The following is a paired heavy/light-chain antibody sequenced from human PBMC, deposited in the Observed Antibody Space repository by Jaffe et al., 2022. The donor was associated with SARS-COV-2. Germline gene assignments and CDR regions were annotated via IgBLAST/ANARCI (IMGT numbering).Light chain of an antibody. V-gene: IGKV3-15*01. J-gene: IGKJ4*01. CDR2: GAS. Sequence: EVLMTQSPDTLSVSPGERATLSCRASQSVRSNLAWYQQKPGQAPRLLIYGASTRATGIPDRFSGSGSGTEFTLTISSLQSEDFAVYYCQQYNNWPLTFGGGTKVEIK. CDR1: QSVRSN. CDR3: QQYNNWPLT.
Heavy chain of an antibody. CDR1: GFTFSSYA. V-gene: IGHV3-23*04. CDR3: ARNNNPPLDY. J-gene: IGHJ4*02. Sequence: EVQLVESGGGLVQPGGSLRLSCAASGFTFSSYAMRWVRQAPGKGLEWVSAISGSGGSTYYADSVKGRFTISRDNSKNTLYLQMNSLRAEDTAVYYCARNNNPPLDYWGQGTLVTVSS. CDR2: ISGSGGST.